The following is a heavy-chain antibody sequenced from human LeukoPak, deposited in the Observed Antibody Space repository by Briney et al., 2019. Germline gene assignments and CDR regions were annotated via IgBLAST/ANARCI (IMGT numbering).Heavy chain of an antibody. CDR2: IYSGGST. D-gene: IGHD6-19*01. CDR1: GFTVSSNY. V-gene: IGHV3-53*01. CDR3: ARGSRGSSGFWLGYYYYYMDV. J-gene: IGHJ6*03. Sequence: RPGGSLRLSCAASGFTVSSNYMSWVRQAPGKGLEWVSVIYSGGSTYYADSVKGRFTISRDNSKNTLYLQMNSLRAEDTAVYYCARGSRGSSGFWLGYYYYYMDVWGQGTTVTVSS.